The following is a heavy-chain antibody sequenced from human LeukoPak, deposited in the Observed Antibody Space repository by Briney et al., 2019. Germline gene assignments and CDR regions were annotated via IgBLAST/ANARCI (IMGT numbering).Heavy chain of an antibody. CDR1: GGSISSYY. CDR2: IYYSGST. CDR3: ARAPGVVRSYCSGGSCYPNYFDY. V-gene: IGHV4-59*01. Sequence: PSETLSLTCTVSGGSISSYYWSWIRQPPGKGLEWIGYIYYSGSTSYNPSLKSRVTISVDTSKNQFSLKLSSVTAADTAVYYCARAPGVVRSYCSGGSCYPNYFDYWGQGTLVTVSS. J-gene: IGHJ4*02. D-gene: IGHD2-15*01.